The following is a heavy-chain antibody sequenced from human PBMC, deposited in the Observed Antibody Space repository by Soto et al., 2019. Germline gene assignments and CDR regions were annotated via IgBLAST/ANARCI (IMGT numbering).Heavy chain of an antibody. V-gene: IGHV1-24*01. CDR1: GYTLTELS. D-gene: IGHD3-3*01. CDR3: ATDFSYYDFWSGPPADN. CDR2: FDPEDGET. Sequence: ASVKVSCQVSGYTLTELSMHWVRQAPGKGLEWMGGFDPEDGETIYAQKFQGRVTMTEDTSTDTAYMELSSLRSEDTAVYYCATDFSYYDFWSGPPADNWGQGTLVTVSS. J-gene: IGHJ4*02.